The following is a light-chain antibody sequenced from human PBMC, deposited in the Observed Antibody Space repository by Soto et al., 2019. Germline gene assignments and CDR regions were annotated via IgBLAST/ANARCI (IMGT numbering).Light chain of an antibody. CDR2: RDI. CDR1: SSNIGASYD. CDR3: GRWDSRLSTYV. V-gene: IGLV1-40*01. Sequence: QSVLTQPPSVSGAPGQRVIISCTGSSSNIGASYDVHWYQQIPGAAPKLLIYRDIYRPSGIPNRFSGSKSGTSASLAITGLQAEDEADYYCGRWDSRLSTYVFGTGTKVTVL. J-gene: IGLJ1*01.